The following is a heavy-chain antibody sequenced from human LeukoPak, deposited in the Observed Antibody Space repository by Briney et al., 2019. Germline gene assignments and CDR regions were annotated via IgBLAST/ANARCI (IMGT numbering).Heavy chain of an antibody. J-gene: IGHJ6*03. CDR3: ARGHVEDYMDV. V-gene: IGHV4-59*08. CDR1: GASISSYY. D-gene: IGHD3-3*01. Sequence: KPSETLSLTCTVSGASISSYYWSWIRQPPGKGLEWIGYIYYSGSTNYNPSLKSRVTISVDTSKNQFSLKLSSVTAADTAVYYCARGHVEDYMDVWGKGTTVTVSS. CDR2: IYYSGST.